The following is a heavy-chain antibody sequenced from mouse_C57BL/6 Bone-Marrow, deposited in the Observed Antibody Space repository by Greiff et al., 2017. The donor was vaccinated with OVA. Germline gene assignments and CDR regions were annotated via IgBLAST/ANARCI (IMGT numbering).Heavy chain of an antibody. J-gene: IGHJ2*01. CDR1: GFTFSSYA. CDR3: AREGVSPDY. D-gene: IGHD6-2*01. CDR2: ISDGGSYT. V-gene: IGHV5-4*01. Sequence: EVQLVESGGGLVKPGGSLKLSCAASGFTFSSYAMSWVRQTPEQRLEWVATISDGGSYTYYPDNVKGRFTISRDNAKNNLYLQMSHLKSEDTAMYYCAREGVSPDYWGQGTTLTVSS.